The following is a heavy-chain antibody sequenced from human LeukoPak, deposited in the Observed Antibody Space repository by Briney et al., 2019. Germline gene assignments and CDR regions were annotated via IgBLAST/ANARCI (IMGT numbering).Heavy chain of an antibody. CDR2: ISISSNYI. CDR1: GFTFSSYW. D-gene: IGHD5-18*01. V-gene: IGHV3-21*01. Sequence: GGSLRLSCATSGFTFSSYWMSWVRQAPGKGLEWVSSISISSNYIYYADSVKGRFTISRDNAKNSLYLQMNSLRAEDTAVYYCASSVDTAMEFDYWGQGTLVTVSS. CDR3: ASSVDTAMEFDY. J-gene: IGHJ4*02.